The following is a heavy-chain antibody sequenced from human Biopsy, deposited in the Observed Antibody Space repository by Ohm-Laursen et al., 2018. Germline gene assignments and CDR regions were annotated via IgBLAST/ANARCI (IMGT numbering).Heavy chain of an antibody. CDR3: ARAYFYGMGTSNYFLDS. CDR1: GGSVRSPDHR. V-gene: IGHV4-61*08. CDR2: IYYSWTT. D-gene: IGHD3-10*01. J-gene: IGHJ4*02. Sequence: SETLSLTCAVSGGSVRSPDHRWNWVRRAPGKGLEWIGNIYYSWTTLYNPSLSGRVTMDLDRSTNQFSLKLKSVTSADTAVYFCARAYFYGMGTSNYFLDSWGQEPWSPSLQ.